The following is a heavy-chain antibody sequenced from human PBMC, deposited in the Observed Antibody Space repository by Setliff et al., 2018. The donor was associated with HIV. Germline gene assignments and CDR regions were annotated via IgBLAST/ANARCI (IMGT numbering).Heavy chain of an antibody. J-gene: IGHJ4*02. CDR1: GYPFNNFG. CDR2: INVYSGDT. D-gene: IGHD6-19*01. CDR3: ATAKEHWLSEGGFDY. Sequence: ASVKVSCKASGYPFNNFGISWVRQAPGQGLEWLAWINVYSGDTNFAQRFQGRVTMTRDASTGTAYMELSSLTSDDTAVYYCATAKEHWLSEGGFDYWGQGTLVTVSS. V-gene: IGHV1-18*01.